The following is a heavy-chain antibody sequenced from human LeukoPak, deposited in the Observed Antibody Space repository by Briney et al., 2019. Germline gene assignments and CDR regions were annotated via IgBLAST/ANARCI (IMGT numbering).Heavy chain of an antibody. CDR2: IYHSGST. CDR3: AREYNRNGPDYFDY. D-gene: IGHD1-14*01. V-gene: IGHV4-38-2*02. CDR1: GYSISSGYY. Sequence: SETLSLTCTVSGYSISSGYYWGWIRQPPGKGLEWIGSIYHSGSTYYNPSLKSRVTISVDTSKNQFSLKLSSVTAADTAVYYCAREYNRNGPDYFDYWGQGTLVTVSS. J-gene: IGHJ4*02.